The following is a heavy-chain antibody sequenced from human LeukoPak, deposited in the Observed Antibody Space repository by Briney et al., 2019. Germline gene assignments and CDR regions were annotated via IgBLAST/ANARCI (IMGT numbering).Heavy chain of an antibody. CDR1: VGTFSSYA. CDR2: IIPIFGTA. D-gene: IGHD2-21*02. Sequence: SVNVSCKASVGTFSSYAISWVRPAPGQGLEWMGGIIPIFGTANYAQKFQGSVTITADESTRKAYMELSSLRAEDTAVYYCAREPSGRGGDVYYFDYWGQGTLVTVSS. V-gene: IGHV1-69*13. CDR3: AREPSGRGGDVYYFDY. J-gene: IGHJ4*02.